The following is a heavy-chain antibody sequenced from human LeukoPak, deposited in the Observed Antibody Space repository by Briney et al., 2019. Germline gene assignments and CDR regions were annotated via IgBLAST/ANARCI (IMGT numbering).Heavy chain of an antibody. CDR3: APRPAGSEYYFDY. J-gene: IGHJ4*02. Sequence: SETLSLTCTVSGGSISSSSYYWGWSRQPPGKGLEWIGSIYYSGSTYYNPSLKSRVTISVDTSKNQFSLKLSSVTAADTAVYYCAPRPAGSEYYFDYWGQGTLVTVSS. V-gene: IGHV4-39*01. CDR1: GGSISSSSYY. CDR2: IYYSGST.